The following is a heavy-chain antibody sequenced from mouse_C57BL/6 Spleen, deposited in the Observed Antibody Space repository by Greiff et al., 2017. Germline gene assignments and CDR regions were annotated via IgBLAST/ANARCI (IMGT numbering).Heavy chain of an antibody. CDR3: ARRTYDGYYDWYFDV. J-gene: IGHJ1*03. D-gene: IGHD2-3*01. CDR2: ISYSGST. CDR1: GYSITSGYD. Sequence: EVQRVESGPGMVKPSQSLSLTCTVTGYSITSGYDWHWIRHFPGNKLEWMGYISYSGSTNYNPSLKSRISITHDTSKNHFFLKLNSVTTEDTATYYCARRTYDGYYDWYFDVWGTGTTVTVSS. V-gene: IGHV3-1*01.